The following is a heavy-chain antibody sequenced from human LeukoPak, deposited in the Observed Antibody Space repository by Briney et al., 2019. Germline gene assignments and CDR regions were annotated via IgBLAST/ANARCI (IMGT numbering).Heavy chain of an antibody. CDR1: GFTFSNAW. CDR2: IKSKTDGGTT. D-gene: IGHD4-17*01. J-gene: IGHJ6*02. CDR3: AKDGIDYGVSLPMDV. Sequence: GGSLRLSCAASGFTFSNAWMSWVRQAPGKGPEWVGRIKSKTDGGTTDYAAPVKGRFTISRDDSKNTLYLQMNSLRAEDTAVYYCAKDGIDYGVSLPMDVWGQGTTVTVSS. V-gene: IGHV3-15*01.